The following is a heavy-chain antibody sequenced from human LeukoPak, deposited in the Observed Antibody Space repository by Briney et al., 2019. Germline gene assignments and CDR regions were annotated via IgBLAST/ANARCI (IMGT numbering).Heavy chain of an antibody. CDR1: GGSISSGNYC. CDR3: ARLDILTAANFDP. V-gene: IGHV4-31*03. J-gene: IGHJ5*02. D-gene: IGHD3-9*01. Sequence: PPETLSLTCTVSGGSISSGNYCWSWTRQHPGKGLEWVGHIYYSGGTQYNPSLKSRVTISVDTSKNQFSLRLSSVTAADTAVYYCARLDILTAANFDPWGQGTLVTVSS. CDR2: IYYSGGT.